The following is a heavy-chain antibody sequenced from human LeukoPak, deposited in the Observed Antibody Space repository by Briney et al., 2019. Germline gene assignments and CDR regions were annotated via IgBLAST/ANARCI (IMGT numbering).Heavy chain of an antibody. J-gene: IGHJ4*02. D-gene: IGHD2-8*01. CDR1: RYTFTSYY. V-gene: IGHV1-46*01. CDR2: INPSGGST. Sequence: ASVKVSCKASRYTFTSYYMHWVRQAPGQGLEWMGIINPSGGSTSYAQKFQGRVTMTRDTSTSTVYMELSSLRSEDTAVYYCARSYCTNGVCYRPYYFDYWGQGTLVTVSS. CDR3: ARSYCTNGVCYRPYYFDY.